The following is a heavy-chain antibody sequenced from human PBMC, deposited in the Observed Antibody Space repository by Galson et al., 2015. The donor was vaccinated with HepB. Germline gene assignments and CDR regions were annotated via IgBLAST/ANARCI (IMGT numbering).Heavy chain of an antibody. CDR3: AVLWFGELLPYFDY. CDR2: INPNSGGT. J-gene: IGHJ4*02. Sequence: SVKVSCKASGYTFTGYYMHWVRQAPGQGLEWMGRINPNSGGTNYAQKFQGRVTMTRDTSISTAYMELSRLRSDDTAVYYCAVLWFGELLPYFDYWGQGTLVTVSS. CDR1: GYTFTGYY. V-gene: IGHV1-2*06. D-gene: IGHD3-10*01.